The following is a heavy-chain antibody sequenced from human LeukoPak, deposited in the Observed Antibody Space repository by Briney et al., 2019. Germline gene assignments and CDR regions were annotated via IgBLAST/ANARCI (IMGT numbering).Heavy chain of an antibody. CDR3: ARRALSKGFDY. J-gene: IGHJ4*02. CDR1: GYSISSGYY. D-gene: IGHD2-2*01. V-gene: IGHV4-38-2*02. Sequence: PSETLSLTCTVSGYSISSGYYWGWIRPPPGKGLEWIGSIYHSGSTYYNPSLKSRVTISVDTSKNQFSLKLSSVTAADTAVYYCARRALSKGFDYWGQGTLVTVSS. CDR2: IYHSGST.